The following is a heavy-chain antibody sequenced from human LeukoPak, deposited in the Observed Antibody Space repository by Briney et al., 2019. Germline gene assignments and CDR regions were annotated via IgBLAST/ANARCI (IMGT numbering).Heavy chain of an antibody. V-gene: IGHV3-30*02. CDR1: GFAFSSYG. CDR2: IHYDSTTE. D-gene: IGHD3-10*01. CDR3: AKAGSTRRLLWFGEPQGYFDY. Sequence: GGSLRLSCAASGFAFSSYGMHWVRQAPGKGLEWVAYIHYDSTTEDYADSVKGRFTISRDNSKNTLYLQMNSLRAEDTAVYYCAKAGSTRRLLWFGEPQGYFDYWGQGTLVTVSS. J-gene: IGHJ4*02.